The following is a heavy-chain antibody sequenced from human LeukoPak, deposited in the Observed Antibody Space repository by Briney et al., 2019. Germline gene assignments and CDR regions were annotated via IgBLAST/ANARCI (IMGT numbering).Heavy chain of an antibody. CDR3: ACASSHRIALGGEF. V-gene: IGHV3-74*01. D-gene: IGHD2-21*01. CDR1: GFTFSTYG. CDR2: INGIGGSR. J-gene: IGHJ4*02. Sequence: GGSLRLSCAASGFTFSTYGMRWVRQAPGKGLVWVSRINGIGGSRNYADSVKGRFTISRDKARNTLYLQMKRLRVEDTAVYYCACASSHRIALGGEFWGQGTLVTVSS.